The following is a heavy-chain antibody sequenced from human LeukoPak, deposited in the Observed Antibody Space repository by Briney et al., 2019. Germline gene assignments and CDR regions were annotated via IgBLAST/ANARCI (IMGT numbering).Heavy chain of an antibody. Sequence: ASVKVSYKASGYTFTGYYMHWVRQAPGQGLEWMGWINPNSGGTNYAQKFQGRVTMTRDTSISTAYMEPSRLRSDDTAVYYCARDMSVADAFDIWGQGTMVTVSS. V-gene: IGHV1-2*02. CDR2: INPNSGGT. D-gene: IGHD6-19*01. J-gene: IGHJ3*02. CDR3: ARDMSVADAFDI. CDR1: GYTFTGYY.